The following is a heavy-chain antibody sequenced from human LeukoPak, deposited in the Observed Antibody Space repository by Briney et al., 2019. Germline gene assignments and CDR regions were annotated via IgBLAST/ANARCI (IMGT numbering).Heavy chain of an antibody. V-gene: IGHV3-30*02. CDR2: IRYDGSNK. J-gene: IGHJ4*02. Sequence: PGGSLRLSCAASGFTFDDYGMSWVRQAPGKGLEWVAFIRYDGSNKYYADSVKGRFTISRDNSKNTLYLQMNSLRAEDTAVYYCAKDQRDSSGWYENLDYWGQGTLVTVSS. CDR1: GFTFDDYG. CDR3: AKDQRDSSGWYENLDY. D-gene: IGHD6-19*01.